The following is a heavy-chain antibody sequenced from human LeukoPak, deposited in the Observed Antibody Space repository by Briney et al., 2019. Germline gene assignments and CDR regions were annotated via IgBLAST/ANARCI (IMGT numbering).Heavy chain of an antibody. V-gene: IGHV3-21*01. CDR3: ARNKRIAEYYYGMDV. CDR1: GFTFSSYA. J-gene: IGHJ6*02. Sequence: GGSLRLSCAASGFTFSSYAMSWVRQAPGKGLEWVSAISSSSSYIYYADSVKGRFTISRDNAKNSLYLQMNSLRAEDTAVYYCARNKRIAEYYYGMDVWGQGTTVTVSS. D-gene: IGHD2-21*01. CDR2: ISSSSSYI.